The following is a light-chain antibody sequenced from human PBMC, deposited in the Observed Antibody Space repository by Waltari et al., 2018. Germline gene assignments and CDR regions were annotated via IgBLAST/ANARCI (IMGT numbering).Light chain of an antibody. CDR1: SSDVGGYNY. J-gene: IGLJ1*01. Sequence: QSALTQPASVSGSPGQSITISCTGTSSDVGGYNYVSWYQQHPGKAPKPMIYEVSNWPSGVSNRFSGSKSGNTASLTISGLQAEDEADYYCSSYTSSSVNYVFGTGTKVTVL. V-gene: IGLV2-14*01. CDR3: SSYTSSSVNYV. CDR2: EVS.